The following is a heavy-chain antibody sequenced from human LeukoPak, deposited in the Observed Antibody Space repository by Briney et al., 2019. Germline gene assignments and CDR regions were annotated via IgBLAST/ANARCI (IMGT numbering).Heavy chain of an antibody. Sequence: GGTLRLSCAASGFTFSSYAMSWVRQAPGQGLEWVSAISGGGGSTYYTDSVKGRFTIYRDNSKNTLYLQMNSLRAEDTDVYYCAKDILDYWGQGTLVTVSS. CDR2: ISGGGGST. CDR3: AKDILDY. J-gene: IGHJ4*02. CDR1: GFTFSSYA. V-gene: IGHV3-23*01. D-gene: IGHD2-21*01.